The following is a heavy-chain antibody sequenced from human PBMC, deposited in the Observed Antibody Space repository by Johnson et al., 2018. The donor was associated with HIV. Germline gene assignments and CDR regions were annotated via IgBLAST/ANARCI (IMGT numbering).Heavy chain of an antibody. Sequence: QVQLVESGGGVVQPGRSLRLSCAASGFTFSSYAMHWVRQAPGKGLEWVAVISYDGSNKYYADSVKGRFTISRDNSKNMLFLQMSSLRAEDTAVYYCAKGLHIVVEGDAFHIWGQGTMVTVSS. V-gene: IGHV3-30*04. CDR2: ISYDGSNK. J-gene: IGHJ3*02. CDR3: AKGLHIVVEGDAFHI. CDR1: GFTFSSYA. D-gene: IGHD2-21*01.